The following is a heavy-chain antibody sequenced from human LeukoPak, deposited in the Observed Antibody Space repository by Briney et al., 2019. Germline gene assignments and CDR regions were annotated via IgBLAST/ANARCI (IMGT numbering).Heavy chain of an antibody. CDR1: GGTFSSYT. J-gene: IGHJ4*02. CDR3: ARCRSSTSCYFLDY. D-gene: IGHD2-2*01. Sequence: GASVKVSCKASGGTFSSYTISWVRQAPGQGLEWMGRIIPILGIANYAQKFQGRVTITADKSTSTAYMELSSLGSEDTAVYYCARCRSSTSCYFLDYWGQGTLVTVSS. V-gene: IGHV1-69*02. CDR2: IIPILGIA.